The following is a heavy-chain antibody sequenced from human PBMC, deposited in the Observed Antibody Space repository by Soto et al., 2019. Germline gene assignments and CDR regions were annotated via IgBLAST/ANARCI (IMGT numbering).Heavy chain of an antibody. J-gene: IGHJ4*02. V-gene: IGHV3-30-3*01. CDR2: ISYDGSNK. Sequence: PGGSLRLSCAASGFTFSSYAMHWVRQAPGKGLEWVAVISYDGSNKYYADSVKGRFTISRDNSKNTLYLQMNSLRAEDTAVYYCARETRSDWGQGTLVTVSS. D-gene: IGHD6-25*01. CDR1: GFTFSSYA. CDR3: ARETRSD.